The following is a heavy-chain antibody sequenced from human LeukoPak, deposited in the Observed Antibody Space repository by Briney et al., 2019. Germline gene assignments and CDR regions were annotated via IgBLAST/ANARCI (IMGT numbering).Heavy chain of an antibody. J-gene: IGHJ5*02. CDR1: DNSFGDYY. CDR3: TRDTGTTGEVKLDP. Sequence: SETLSLTCTVSDNSFGDYYWSWIRQPAGKGLEWIGRIYTSGSTTYNPSLKSRVTMSVDTSKSQFSLNLMSVTAADTAVYYCTRDTGTTGEVKLDPWGQGTLVTVSS. D-gene: IGHD4-17*01. CDR2: IYTSGST. V-gene: IGHV4-4*07.